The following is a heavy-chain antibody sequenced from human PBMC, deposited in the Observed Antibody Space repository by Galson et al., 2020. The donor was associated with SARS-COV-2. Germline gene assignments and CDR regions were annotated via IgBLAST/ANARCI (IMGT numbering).Heavy chain of an antibody. CDR1: GFTFSSYG. J-gene: IGHJ4*02. CDR3: AKDRAVVTAIDDY. CDR2: ISYDGSNK. D-gene: IGHD2-21*02. V-gene: IGHV3-30*18. Sequence: GGPLRLSCAASGFTFSSYGMHWVRQAPGKGLEWVAVISYDGSNKYYADSVKGRFTISRDNSKNTLYLQMNSLRAEDTAVYYCAKDRAVVTAIDDYWGQGTLVTVSS.